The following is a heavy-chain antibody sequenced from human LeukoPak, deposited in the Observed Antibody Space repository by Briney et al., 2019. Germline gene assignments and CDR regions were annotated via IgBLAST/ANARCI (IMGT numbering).Heavy chain of an antibody. Sequence: ASVKVSCKASGGTFSGYAISWVRQATGQGLEWMGGIIPIFGTANYAQKFQGRVTITTDESTSTAYMELSSLRSEDTAVYYCARAQTARTGTTYYYYYMDVWGKGTTVTVSS. V-gene: IGHV1-69*05. CDR2: IIPIFGTA. CDR3: ARAQTARTGTTYYYYYMDV. D-gene: IGHD1-7*01. CDR1: GGTFSGYA. J-gene: IGHJ6*03.